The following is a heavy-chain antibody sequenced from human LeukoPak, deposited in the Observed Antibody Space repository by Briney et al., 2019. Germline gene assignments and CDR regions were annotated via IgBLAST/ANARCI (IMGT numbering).Heavy chain of an antibody. CDR3: ARHGPYCSSTSCYFIV. CDR2: IHYTGST. Sequence: SETLSLTCTVSGGSISPSYWTWIRQPPGKGLEWIGYIHYTGSTDYNPSLKSRVTLSVDTSKNQFSLKLNSVTAADTAVYYCARHGPYCSSTSCYFIVWGQGTLVTVSS. J-gene: IGHJ4*02. D-gene: IGHD2-2*01. CDR1: GGSISPSY. V-gene: IGHV4-59*08.